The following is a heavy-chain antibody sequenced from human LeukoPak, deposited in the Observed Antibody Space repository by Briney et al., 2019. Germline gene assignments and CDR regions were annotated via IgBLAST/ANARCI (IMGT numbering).Heavy chain of an antibody. D-gene: IGHD6-13*01. Sequence: SETLSLTCTVSGGSISSSSYYWGWIRQPPGKGLEWLGRIYSSGSTDYNPSLKSRVTISEDTSKNQCSLKLTSVTAADTAVYYCARNRGSSWYGGWFDPWGQGTLVTVSS. CDR1: GGSISSSSYY. CDR2: IYSSGST. CDR3: ARNRGSSWYGGWFDP. V-gene: IGHV4-39*07. J-gene: IGHJ5*02.